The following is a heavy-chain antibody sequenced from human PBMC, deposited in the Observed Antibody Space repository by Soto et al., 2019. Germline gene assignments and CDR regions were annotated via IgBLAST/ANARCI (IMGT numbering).Heavy chain of an antibody. D-gene: IGHD7-27*01. CDR2: INHGGIT. J-gene: IGHJ4*02. Sequence: PAETLSLTCAVYGGSFGGYYLSWIRQPPGKGLEWIGEINHGGITNYNPSLKSRFTISVDTSKNQFSLKLSSVTAADTAVYYWVRGHPVKTKVTGLDYWGQGTMVTVSS. CDR1: GGSFGGYY. CDR3: VRGHPVKTKVTGLDY. V-gene: IGHV4-34*01.